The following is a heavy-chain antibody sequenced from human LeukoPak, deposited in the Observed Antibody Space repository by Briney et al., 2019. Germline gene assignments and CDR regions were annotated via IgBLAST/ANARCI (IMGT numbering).Heavy chain of an antibody. J-gene: IGHJ2*01. Sequence: PSETLSLTCTVSGGSISSYYWSWIRQPPGKGLEWIGYIYYSGSTNYNPSLKSRVTISVDTSKNQFSLKLSSVTAADTAVYYCARDPRVGATRYFDLWGRGTLVTVSS. CDR2: IYYSGST. CDR1: GGSISSYY. V-gene: IGHV4-59*01. CDR3: ARDPRVGATRYFDL. D-gene: IGHD1-26*01.